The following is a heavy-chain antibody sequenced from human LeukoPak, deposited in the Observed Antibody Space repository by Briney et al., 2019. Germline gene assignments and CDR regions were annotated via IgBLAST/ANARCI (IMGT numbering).Heavy chain of an antibody. Sequence: GGSLRLSCAASGFTFSSYAMSWVRQAPGKGLEWVSAISGSGGSTYYADSVKGRFTISRDNAKNSLYLQMNSLRAEDTAVYYCARDFSLTPRDRDITIFGVVIIPFDYWGQGTLVTVSS. CDR3: ARDFSLTPRDRDITIFGVVIIPFDY. D-gene: IGHD3-3*01. CDR1: GFTFSSYA. V-gene: IGHV3-23*01. CDR2: ISGSGGST. J-gene: IGHJ4*02.